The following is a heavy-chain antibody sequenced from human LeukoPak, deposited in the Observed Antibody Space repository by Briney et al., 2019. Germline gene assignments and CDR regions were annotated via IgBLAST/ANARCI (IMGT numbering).Heavy chain of an antibody. CDR1: GGSFSDYY. J-gene: IGHJ6*02. CDR2: INHSGST. Sequence: PSETLSLTCAVYGGSFSDYYWSWIRQPPGKGLEWIGEINHSGSTNYNPSLKSRVTTSVDTSKNQFSLKLSSVTAADTAVYYCARGRCSGGTCYYYYYYGMDVWGQGTTVTVSS. V-gene: IGHV4-34*01. CDR3: ARGRCSGGTCYYYYYYGMDV. D-gene: IGHD2-15*01.